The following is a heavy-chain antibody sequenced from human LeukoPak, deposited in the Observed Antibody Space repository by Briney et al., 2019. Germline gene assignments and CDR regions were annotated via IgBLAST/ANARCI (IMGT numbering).Heavy chain of an antibody. J-gene: IGHJ4*02. V-gene: IGHV3-23*01. CDR2: ISGSGGST. CDR3: TTIALGGLQRASFHY. Sequence: PGGSLRLSCAASGFTFSSYAMSWVRQAPGKGLEWVSAISGSGGSTYYADSVKGRFTISRDNSKNTLYLQMNSLKTEDTAVYYCTTIALGGLQRASFHYWGQGTLVTVSS. D-gene: IGHD3-16*01. CDR1: GFTFSSYA.